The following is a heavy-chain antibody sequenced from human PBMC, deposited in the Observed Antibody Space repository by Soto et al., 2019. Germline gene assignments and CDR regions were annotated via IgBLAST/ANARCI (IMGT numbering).Heavy chain of an antibody. V-gene: IGHV1-3*01. J-gene: IGHJ5*02. D-gene: IGHD4-4*01. CDR3: ARETRPTTYWFDP. CDR1: GYTFTSYA. Sequence: ASVKVSCKASGYTFTSYAMHWVRQAPGQRLEWMGWINAGNGNTKYSQKFQGRVTITRDTSASTAYMELSSLRSEDTAVYYCARETRPTTYWFDPWGQGTLVTVSS. CDR2: INAGNGNT.